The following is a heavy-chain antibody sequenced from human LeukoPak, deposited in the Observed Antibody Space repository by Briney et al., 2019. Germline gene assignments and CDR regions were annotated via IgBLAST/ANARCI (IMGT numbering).Heavy chain of an antibody. CDR1: GGSFSGYY. CDR3: ARPWGRYGSGSYYRDY. J-gene: IGHJ4*02. CDR2: INHSGST. D-gene: IGHD3-10*01. V-gene: IGHV4-34*01. Sequence: SETLSLTCAVYGGSFSGYYWSWIRQPPGKGLEWIGEINHSGSTNYSPSLKSRVTISVDTSKNQFSLKLSSVTAADTAVYYCARPWGRYGSGSYYRDYWGQGTLVTVSS.